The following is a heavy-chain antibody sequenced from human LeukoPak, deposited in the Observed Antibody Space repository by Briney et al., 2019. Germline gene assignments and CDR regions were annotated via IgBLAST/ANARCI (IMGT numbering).Heavy chain of an antibody. Sequence: PSETLSLTCTVSGSSISSGSYYWSWIRQPAGKGLEWTGRIYTSGSTNHNPSLKSRVTISVDTSKNQFSLKLSSVTAADTAVYYCARVGGSGYYYPFDYWGQGTLVTVSS. D-gene: IGHD3-22*01. CDR2: IYTSGST. V-gene: IGHV4-61*02. CDR3: ARVGGSGYYYPFDY. CDR1: GSSISSGSYY. J-gene: IGHJ4*02.